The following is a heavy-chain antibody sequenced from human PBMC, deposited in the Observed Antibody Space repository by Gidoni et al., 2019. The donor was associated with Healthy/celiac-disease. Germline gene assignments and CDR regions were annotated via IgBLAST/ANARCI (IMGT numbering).Heavy chain of an antibody. Sequence: EVLPLVAGGGLVQPGESLRRSCAASAFTFTNSSRHWVHQAAGKGLEVVSAISGSGGSTYYADSVRGRFTSSRDNSKKTLYLQMNSLRAEDTGVYYCAKVEGADSSSSGFLSDEIDYWGQGTLVTVSS. CDR2: ISGSGGST. D-gene: IGHD6-6*01. J-gene: IGHJ4*02. CDR3: AKVEGADSSSSGFLSDEIDY. V-gene: IGHV3-23*01. CDR1: AFTFTNSS.